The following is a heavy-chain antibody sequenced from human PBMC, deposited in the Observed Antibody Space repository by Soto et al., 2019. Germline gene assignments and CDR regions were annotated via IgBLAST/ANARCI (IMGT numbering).Heavy chain of an antibody. J-gene: IGHJ4*02. V-gene: IGHV4-34*01. CDR3: ARGPIAKDLGQFDY. CDR2: INHSGST. CDR1: GGSFSTYY. Sequence: QVQLQQWGAGLLRPSETLSLTCAVNGGSFSTYYWSWIRQPPGRGLEWVGEINHSGSTNYNPSLKSLVTMSVDTSKNQFSLKLSSVTAADTAVYYCARGPIAKDLGQFDYWGQGTLVTVSS.